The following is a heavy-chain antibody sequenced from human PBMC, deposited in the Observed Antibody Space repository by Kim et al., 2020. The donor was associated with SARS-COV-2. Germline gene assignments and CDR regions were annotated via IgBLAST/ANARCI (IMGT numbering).Heavy chain of an antibody. CDR3: ARGARYSYGFDFDY. D-gene: IGHD5-18*01. V-gene: IGHV4-34*01. J-gene: IGHJ4*02. Sequence: TPALQSRVTLSVDTSKTQFSLKLSSVTAADTAVYYCARGARYSYGFDFDYWGQGTLVTVSS.